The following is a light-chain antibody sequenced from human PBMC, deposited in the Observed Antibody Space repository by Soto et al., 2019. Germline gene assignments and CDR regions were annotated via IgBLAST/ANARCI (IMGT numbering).Light chain of an antibody. V-gene: IGKV1-5*01. CDR2: DAS. Sequence: DIQMTQSPPTLSASVGDRVTITCRASQPISSWLAWYHQKPGKAPKLLIYDASNLESGVPSRFRGSGSGTEFTLTISSRQPEEFGIYYCLQYENYWTFGQGTKVEIK. CDR1: QPISSW. CDR3: LQYENYWT. J-gene: IGKJ1*01.